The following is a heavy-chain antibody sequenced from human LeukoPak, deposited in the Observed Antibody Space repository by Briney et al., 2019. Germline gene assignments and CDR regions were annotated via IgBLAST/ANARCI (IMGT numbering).Heavy chain of an antibody. V-gene: IGHV4-39*01. CDR1: GGSISSSSHY. CDR3: ARRVRGVPFDC. CDR2: IYYSGST. J-gene: IGHJ4*02. Sequence: PSETLSLTCTVSGGSISSSSHYWDWIRQPPGKGLEWIGGIYYSGSTDYNPSLQSRVTISADTSKNQFSLRLSSVTAADTAVYYCARRVRGVPFDCWGQGTLVTVSS. D-gene: IGHD3-10*01.